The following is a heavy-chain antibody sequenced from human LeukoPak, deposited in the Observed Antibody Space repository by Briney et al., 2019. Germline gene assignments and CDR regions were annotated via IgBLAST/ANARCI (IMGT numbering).Heavy chain of an antibody. CDR1: GFTFSNAW. V-gene: IGHV3-15*05. CDR3: TTTPKMGYSYGLYYSDY. J-gene: IGHJ4*02. Sequence: PGGSLRLSCAASGFTFSNAWMSWVRQAPGKGLEWVGRIKSKTDGGTTDYAAPVKGRFTISRDDSKNTLYLQMNSLKTKNTTVYYCTTTPKMGYSYGLYYSDYWGQGTLVTVSS. CDR2: IKSKTDGGTT. D-gene: IGHD5-18*01.